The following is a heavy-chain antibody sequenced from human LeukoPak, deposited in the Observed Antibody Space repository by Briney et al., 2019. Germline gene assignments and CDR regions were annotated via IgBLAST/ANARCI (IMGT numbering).Heavy chain of an antibody. Sequence: KPSETLSLTCTVSGDSINSHHWSWIRQPPGKGLEWIGYLSNRGSTNYNPSLQSRVAISVDTSKNRFSLRLSSVTAADTAVYYCARTPDTSGYSYWYFDLWGRGSLVTVSS. V-gene: IGHV4-59*11. CDR2: LSNRGST. CDR3: ARTPDTSGYSYWYFDL. D-gene: IGHD3-22*01. J-gene: IGHJ2*01. CDR1: GDSINSHH.